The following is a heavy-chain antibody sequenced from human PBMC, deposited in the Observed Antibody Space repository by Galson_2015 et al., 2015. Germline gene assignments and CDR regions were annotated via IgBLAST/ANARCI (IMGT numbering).Heavy chain of an antibody. J-gene: IGHJ3*02. CDR1: GFTFSSYS. D-gene: IGHD3-22*01. V-gene: IGHV3-48*02. CDR3: ARDLRSPITMIVVVTPPDALDI. Sequence: SLRLSCAASGFTFSSYSMNWVRQAPGKGLEWVSYISSSSSTIYYADSVKGRFTISRDNAKNSLYLQMNSLRDEDTAVYYCARDLRSPITMIVVVTPPDALDIWGQGTMVTVSS. CDR2: ISSSSSTI.